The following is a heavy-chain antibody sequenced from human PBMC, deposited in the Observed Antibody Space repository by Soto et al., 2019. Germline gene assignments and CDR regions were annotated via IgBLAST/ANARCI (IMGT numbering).Heavy chain of an antibody. CDR1: GFTFSGYA. CDR3: ARDVPLGH. J-gene: IGHJ4*02. V-gene: IGHV3-30-3*01. Sequence: QMQLVESGGGVVQPGGSLRVSCAASGFTFSGYAMHWVRQAPGKGLEWVAFISYDGSLKYYADSVKGRFTTSRDNSQNTLYLQMNSLRPEDTAVYYCARDVPLGHWGQGALVTVSS. CDR2: ISYDGSLK. D-gene: IGHD3-16*01.